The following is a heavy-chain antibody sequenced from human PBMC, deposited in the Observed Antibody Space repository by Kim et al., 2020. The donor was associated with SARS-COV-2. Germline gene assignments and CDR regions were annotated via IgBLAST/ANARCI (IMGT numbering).Heavy chain of an antibody. CDR2: IIPIFGTA. CDR3: ARGATGTTDYFDY. CDR1: GGTFSSYA. Sequence: SVKVSCKASGGTFSSYAISWVRQAPGQGLEWMGGIIPIFGTANYAQKFQGRVTITADESTSTAYMELSSLRSEDTAVYYCARGATGTTDYFDYWGQGTLVTVSS. V-gene: IGHV1-69*13. D-gene: IGHD1-7*01. J-gene: IGHJ4*02.